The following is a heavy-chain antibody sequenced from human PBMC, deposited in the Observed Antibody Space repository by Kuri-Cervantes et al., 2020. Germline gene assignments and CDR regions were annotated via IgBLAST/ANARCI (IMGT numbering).Heavy chain of an antibody. D-gene: IGHD3-3*01. CDR1: GFTFSSFE. Sequence: GGSLRLSCAASGFTFSSFEMNWVRQAPGKGLEWVSYISSSGSTIYYADSVKGRFTISRDNAKNSLYLQMNSLRAEDTAVYYCARPPLSDDFWSGYYVVGPKYYYYMDVWGEGTTVTVSS. CDR2: ISSSGSTI. J-gene: IGHJ6*03. V-gene: IGHV3-48*03. CDR3: ARPPLSDDFWSGYYVVGPKYYYYMDV.